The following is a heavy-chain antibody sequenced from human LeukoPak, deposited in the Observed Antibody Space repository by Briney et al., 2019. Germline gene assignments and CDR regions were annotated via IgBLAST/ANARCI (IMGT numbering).Heavy chain of an antibody. CDR2: IYYTGST. J-gene: IGHJ4*02. V-gene: IGHV4-31*03. D-gene: IGHD2-15*01. Sequence: SETLSLTCTVSGGFISSGGYYWSWIRQHPGKGLEWIGYIYYTGSTHYNPSLKSRASISVDTSNNQFSLKLSSVSAADTAVYYCASHCSGGTCYRYYFDNWGQGTLVTVSS. CDR3: ASHCSGGTCYRYYFDN. CDR1: GGFISSGGYY.